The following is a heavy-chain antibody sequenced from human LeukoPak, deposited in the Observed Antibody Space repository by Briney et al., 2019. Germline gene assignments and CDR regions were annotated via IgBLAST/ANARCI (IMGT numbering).Heavy chain of an antibody. CDR3: VRQSEGLDP. J-gene: IGHJ5*02. CDR2: IGKNGNNE. V-gene: IGHV3-30*03. Sequence: GGSLRLSCAASGFTFSLHIMHWVRQAPGKGLEWVAVIGKNGNNEFYADSVRGRFLISRDNLKNTLHLQMNSLTPDDTAVYFCVRQSEGLDPWGQGTLLTVSS. CDR1: GFTFSLHI. D-gene: IGHD5-12*01.